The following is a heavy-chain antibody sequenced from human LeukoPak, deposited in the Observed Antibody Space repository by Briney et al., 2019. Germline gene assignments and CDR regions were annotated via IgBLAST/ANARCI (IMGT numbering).Heavy chain of an antibody. J-gene: IGHJ4*02. CDR1: GGSISSSSYY. Sequence: SETLSLTCTVSGGSISSSSYYWGWTRQPPGKGLEWIGSIYYSGSTYYNPSLKSRVTISVDTSKNQFSLKLSSVTAADTAVYYCARLTGPNYFDYWGQGTLVTVSS. CDR3: ARLTGPNYFDY. V-gene: IGHV4-39*01. CDR2: IYYSGST.